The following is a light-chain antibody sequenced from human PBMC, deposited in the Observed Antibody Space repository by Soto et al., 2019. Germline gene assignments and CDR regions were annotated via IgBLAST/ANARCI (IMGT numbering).Light chain of an antibody. CDR1: QSVSTN. CDR2: GSS. J-gene: IGKJ2*01. V-gene: IGKV3-15*01. CDR3: QQYTKWPSYT. Sequence: EIVMTQPPATLSVSPGERAALSCRASQSVSTNLAWYQQKPGQAPRLLIYGSSTRATNIPARFSGSGSGTEFTLTISSLQSEDCAVYYCQQYTKWPSYTFGQGTKLEIK.